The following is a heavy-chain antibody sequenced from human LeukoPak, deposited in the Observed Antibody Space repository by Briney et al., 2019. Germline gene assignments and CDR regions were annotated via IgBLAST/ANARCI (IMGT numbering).Heavy chain of an antibody. CDR1: GGSISSGGYY. CDR3: ARDPGLRLFDY. V-gene: IGHV4-31*03. J-gene: IGHJ4*02. CDR2: ISYSGNT. Sequence: SETLSLTCTVSGGSISSGGYYWSWIRQHPGKGLEWIGYISYSGNTYYNPSLKSRVTISVDTSKNQFSLKLSSVTAADTAVYYCARDPGLRLFDYWGQGTLVTVSS. D-gene: IGHD3-16*01.